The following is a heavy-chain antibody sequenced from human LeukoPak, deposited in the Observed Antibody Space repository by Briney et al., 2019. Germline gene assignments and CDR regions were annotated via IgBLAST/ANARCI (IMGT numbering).Heavy chain of an antibody. D-gene: IGHD2-21*02. J-gene: IGHJ4*02. CDR3: AKDPSIVVVTAIVFDY. CDR2: ISGSGGST. V-gene: IGHV3-23*01. Sequence: GGSLRLSCAASGFTFSSYAMSWVRQAPGKGLEWVSSISGSGGSTLYADSVKGRFTISRDNSKNTLYLQMNSLRAEDTAVYYCAKDPSIVVVTAIVFDYWGQGTLVTVSS. CDR1: GFTFSSYA.